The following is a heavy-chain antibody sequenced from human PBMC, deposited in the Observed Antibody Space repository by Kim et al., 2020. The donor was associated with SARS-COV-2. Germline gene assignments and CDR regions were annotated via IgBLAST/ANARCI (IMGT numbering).Heavy chain of an antibody. Sequence: SETLSLTCTVSGASISRSSNYWGWIRQPPGKGLEWIGSINYSGNTYYNPSLKSRVTISVDTSKNQFSLKMRSVTAADTAVYYCARRVSENTAVEYWGQGTLVTVSS. CDR1: GASISRSSNY. V-gene: IGHV4-39*01. CDR2: INYSGNT. CDR3: ARRVSENTAVEY. J-gene: IGHJ4*02.